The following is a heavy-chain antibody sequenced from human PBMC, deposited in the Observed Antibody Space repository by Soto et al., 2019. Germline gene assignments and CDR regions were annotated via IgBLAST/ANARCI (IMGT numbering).Heavy chain of an antibody. CDR1: EGTFNSYA. D-gene: IGHD6-13*01. J-gene: IGHJ4*02. CDR3: ASGASRWYPYFFDS. CDR2: IIPYYNTL. Sequence: QAQVVQSGAEVGKPGSSVKLSCKASEGTFNSYAIAWVRQAPGQGLEWMGGIIPYYNTLNYAQKFQDRVTITADDSTTTVYMELSSLRSDDTAVYFCASGASRWYPYFFDSWAQGTLVTVSS. V-gene: IGHV1-69*01.